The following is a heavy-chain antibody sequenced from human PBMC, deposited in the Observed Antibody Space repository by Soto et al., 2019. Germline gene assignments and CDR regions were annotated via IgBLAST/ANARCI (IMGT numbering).Heavy chain of an antibody. J-gene: IGHJ5*02. Sequence: SETLCLTCAVYGGSFSGYYWSWIRQPPGKGLEWIGEINHSGSTNYNPSLKSRVTISVDTSKNQFSLKLSSVTAADTAVYYCAQSSGHEPGWFDPWGQGTLVTVSS. CDR3: AQSSGHEPGWFDP. CDR2: INHSGST. CDR1: GGSFSGYY. V-gene: IGHV4-34*01. D-gene: IGHD3-10*01.